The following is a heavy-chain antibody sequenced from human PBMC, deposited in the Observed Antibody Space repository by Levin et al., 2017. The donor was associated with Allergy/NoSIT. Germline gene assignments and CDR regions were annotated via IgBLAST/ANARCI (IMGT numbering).Heavy chain of an antibody. V-gene: IGHV4-34*01. J-gene: IGHJ4*02. CDR2: INHSGST. CDR3: ATAPISGIAAAG. CDR1: GGSFSGYY. D-gene: IGHD6-13*01. Sequence: SQTLSLPCAVYGGSFSGYYWSWIRQPPGKGLEWIGEINHSGSTNYNPSLKSRVTISVDTSKNQFSLKLSSVTAADTAVYYCATAPISGIAAAGWGQGTLVTVSS.